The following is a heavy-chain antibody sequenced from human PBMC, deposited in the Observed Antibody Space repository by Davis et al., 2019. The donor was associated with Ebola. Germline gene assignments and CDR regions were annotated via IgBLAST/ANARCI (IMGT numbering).Heavy chain of an antibody. CDR2: IYYTGTT. V-gene: IGHV4-61*01. J-gene: IGHJ5*01. Sequence: PSETLSLTCTVSGGSVSSGTYFWSWIRQPPGKGLEWIGYIYYTGTTNYNPSLKSRVTLSMDTSMNQFSLRLSSVTAADTAVYYCAAGGILLDFDPWGQGTLVTVSS. CDR1: GGSVSSGTYF. D-gene: IGHD2-15*01. CDR3: AAGGILLDFDP.